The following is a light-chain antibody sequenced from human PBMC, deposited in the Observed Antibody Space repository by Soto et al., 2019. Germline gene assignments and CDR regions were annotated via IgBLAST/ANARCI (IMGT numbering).Light chain of an antibody. CDR3: QHYYNWPPYT. J-gene: IGKJ2*01. Sequence: EILMTQSPATLSVSPGESATLSCRASQSVGNNLAWYRQTPGQAPRLLIYDASTRATGIPARFTASGSGTEFTLTITGLRSEDFAVYYCQHYYNWPPYTFGQGTKVDIK. V-gene: IGKV3-15*01. CDR2: DAS. CDR1: QSVGNN.